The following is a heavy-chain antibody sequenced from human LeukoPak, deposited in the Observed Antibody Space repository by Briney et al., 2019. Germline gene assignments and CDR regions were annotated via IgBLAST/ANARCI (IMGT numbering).Heavy chain of an antibody. CDR2: IKQDASQE. Sequence: GGSLRLSCAASGFTFSSYWMSWVRQAPGKRPEWVAHIKQDASQEYHVDSVKGRFTISRDNAKNSLYLQMNSLRAEDTAVYYCARGVIYPAWSGPHWSDYWGQGALVTVSS. CDR1: GFTFSSYW. CDR3: ARGVIYPAWSGPHWSDY. D-gene: IGHD3-3*01. V-gene: IGHV3-7*01. J-gene: IGHJ4*02.